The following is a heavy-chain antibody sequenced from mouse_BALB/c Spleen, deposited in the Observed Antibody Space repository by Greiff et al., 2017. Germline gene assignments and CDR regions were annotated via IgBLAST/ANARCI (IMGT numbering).Heavy chain of an antibody. V-gene: IGHV1-54*01. D-gene: IGHD2-2*01. CDR3: AIIYYGYDRAMDY. CDR2: INPGSGGT. J-gene: IGHJ4*01. CDR1: GYAFTNYL. Sequence: QVQLKQSGAELVRPGTSVKVSCKASGYAFTNYLIEWVKQRPGQGLEWIGVINPGSGGTNYNEKFKGKATLTADKSSSTAYMQLSSLTSDDSAVYFCAIIYYGYDRAMDYWGQGTSVTVSS.